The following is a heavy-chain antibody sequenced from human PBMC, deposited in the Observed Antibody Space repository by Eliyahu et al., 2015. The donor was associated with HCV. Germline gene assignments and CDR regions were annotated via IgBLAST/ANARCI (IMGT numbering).Heavy chain of an antibody. V-gene: IGHV3-23*01. Sequence: EVQLLESGGGLVQPGGSLXLSXXASGFXFSXXAMGWVRXAPGKGLEWVSAISDSGGSTYYAGSVRGRFTISRDNSENTLYLQMNSLRAEDTAVYYCAKPYPTTVTRGYFDYWGQGTLVTVSS. CDR3: AKPYPTTVTRGYFDY. CDR1: GFXFSXXA. J-gene: IGHJ4*02. CDR2: ISDSGGST. D-gene: IGHD4-17*01.